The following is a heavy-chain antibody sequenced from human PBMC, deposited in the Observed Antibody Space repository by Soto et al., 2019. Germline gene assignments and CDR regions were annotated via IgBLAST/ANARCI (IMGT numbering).Heavy chain of an antibody. Sequence: QVQLVQSGAEVKKPGASVKVSCKASGYTFTSYYMHWVRQAPGQGLEWMGIINPSGGSTSYAQKFQGRVTMTRDTSTSTVYMELSSLRSEDTAVYYCAREVIAARPPEGPYYYYGMDVWGQGTTVTVSS. CDR1: GYTFTSYY. J-gene: IGHJ6*02. CDR2: INPSGGST. CDR3: AREVIAARPPEGPYYYYGMDV. D-gene: IGHD6-6*01. V-gene: IGHV1-46*01.